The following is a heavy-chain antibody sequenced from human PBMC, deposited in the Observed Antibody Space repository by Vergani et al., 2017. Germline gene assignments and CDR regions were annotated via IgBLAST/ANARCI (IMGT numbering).Heavy chain of an antibody. CDR2: ISGSGGST. D-gene: IGHD2-15*01. CDR1: GFTFSSYA. Sequence: EVQLVESGGGLVQPGRSLRLSCAASGFTFSSYAMSWVRQAPGKGLEWVSAISGSGGSTYYADSVKGRFTISRDNSKNKLYLQMNSLRAEDTAVYYCAKEGLGYCSGGSCRPLDIWGQGTMVTVSS. J-gene: IGHJ3*02. CDR3: AKEGLGYCSGGSCRPLDI. V-gene: IGHV3-23*04.